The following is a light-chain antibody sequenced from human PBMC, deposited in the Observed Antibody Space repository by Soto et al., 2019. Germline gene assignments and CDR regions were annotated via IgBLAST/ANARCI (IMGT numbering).Light chain of an antibody. CDR2: GNS. V-gene: IGLV1-40*01. CDR1: SSNIGAGYD. CDR3: RSYDSSLSGVV. Sequence: QAVVTQPPSVSGAPGQRVTISCTGSSSNIGAGYDVHWYQQLPGTAPKLLIYGNSNRPSGVPDRFSGSKSGTSASLAITGLQAEDEADYYCRSYDSSLSGVVFGGGTKLTV. J-gene: IGLJ2*01.